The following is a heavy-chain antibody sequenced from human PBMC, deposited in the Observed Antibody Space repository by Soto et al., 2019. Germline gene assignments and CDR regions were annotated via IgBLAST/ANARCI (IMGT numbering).Heavy chain of an antibody. J-gene: IGHJ6*02. CDR1: GFTFSSFG. V-gene: IGHV3-33*01. CDR2: IWYDGSKK. D-gene: IGHD3-3*01. Sequence: QVQVVESGGGVVQPGRSLRLSCAASGFTFSSFGMHWVRQAPGKGLEWVSLIWYDGSKKSYGDSVKGRFTISRDNSRNTVYLQMNSLRADATAVYYGARDGSYYSLWSGYYPSRNGMDVWGQGTTVTVSS. CDR3: ARDGSYYSLWSGYYPSRNGMDV.